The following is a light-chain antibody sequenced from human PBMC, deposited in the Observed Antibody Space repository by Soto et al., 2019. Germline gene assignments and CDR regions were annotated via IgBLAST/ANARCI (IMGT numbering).Light chain of an antibody. J-gene: IGKJ1*01. CDR2: KAS. CDR1: QSISSW. V-gene: IGKV1-5*03. CDR3: QQYNNYWT. Sequence: DIQMTQSPSTLSASVGDRVTITCRASQSISSWLAWYQQKPGKAPKLLIYKASSLESGVPSRFSGSGSGTEFTLTISSLQPDEFATYYCQQYNNYWTFGQGTKVEIK.